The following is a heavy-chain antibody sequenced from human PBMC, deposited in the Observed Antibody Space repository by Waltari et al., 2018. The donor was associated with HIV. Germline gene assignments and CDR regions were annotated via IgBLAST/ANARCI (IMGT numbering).Heavy chain of an antibody. J-gene: IGHJ5*02. CDR1: GDSVSHTTYY. D-gene: IGHD6-19*01. V-gene: IGHV4-39*01. Sequence: QLQLQESGPGLVNPSETLSLTCTVSGDSVSHTTYYWALVRQPPGKGLQWIGSIYYSGSTYYNPSLKSRVTISLDTSKNLFSLRLTSVTAADTAVYYCARQSSSAYTSPNWFDPWGQGTLVTVSS. CDR3: ARQSSSAYTSPNWFDP. CDR2: IYYSGST.